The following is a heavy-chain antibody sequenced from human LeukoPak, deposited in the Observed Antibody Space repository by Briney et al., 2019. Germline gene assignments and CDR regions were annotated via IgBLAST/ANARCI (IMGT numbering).Heavy chain of an antibody. CDR1: GFTFSSYA. Sequence: GGSLRLSCAASGFTFSSYAMTWVRQAPGKGPEWVSSISGSGGNTYYADSVKGRFTISRDNSKNTLYLQMSSLRAEDTAVYYCAKMKGITMVRGTFDYWGQGTLVTVSS. CDR2: ISGSGGNT. CDR3: AKMKGITMVRGTFDY. D-gene: IGHD3-10*01. J-gene: IGHJ4*02. V-gene: IGHV3-23*01.